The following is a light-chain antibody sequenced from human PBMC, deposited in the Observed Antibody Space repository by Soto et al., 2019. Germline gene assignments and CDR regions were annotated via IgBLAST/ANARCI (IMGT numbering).Light chain of an antibody. Sequence: QPVLTQSPSASASLGASVKLTCTLSSGHSSYAIAWHQQQPEKGPRYLMKLNSDGSHSKGDGIPDRFSGSSSGAERYLTIXXXXSXXXADYYCQTWGTGIQVFGTGTKVTVL. CDR1: SGHSSYA. CDR2: LNSDGSH. CDR3: QTWGTGIQV. J-gene: IGLJ1*01. V-gene: IGLV4-69*01.